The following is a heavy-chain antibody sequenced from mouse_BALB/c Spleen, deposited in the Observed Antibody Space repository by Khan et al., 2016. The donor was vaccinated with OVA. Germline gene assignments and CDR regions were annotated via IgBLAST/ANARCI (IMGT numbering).Heavy chain of an antibody. V-gene: IGHV1-77*01. CDR3: ARAGWDVFAY. J-gene: IGHJ3*01. Sequence: QVQLQQSGPELVKPGASVKMSCKASGYTFTDYVMNWVKQRNGQGLEWIGQIYPGSDSTYYNEKFKGMATLTTVRSSNTAYMQLSNLTSEDSAVYFCARAGWDVFAYWGQGTLVTVSA. CDR1: GYTFTDYV. D-gene: IGHD4-1*01. CDR2: IYPGSDST.